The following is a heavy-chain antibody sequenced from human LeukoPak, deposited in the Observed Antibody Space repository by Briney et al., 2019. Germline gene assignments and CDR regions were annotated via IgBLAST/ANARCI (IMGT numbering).Heavy chain of an antibody. J-gene: IGHJ4*02. CDR2: INHSGST. D-gene: IGHD2-15*01. V-gene: IGHV4-39*07. Sequence: SETLSLTCTVSGGSISSGDYYWSWIRQPPGKGLEWTGEINHSGSTNYNPSLKSRVTISVDTSKNQFSLKLSSVTAADTAVYYCAREYCSGGSCFNDYWGQGTLVTVSS. CDR1: GGSISSGDYY. CDR3: AREYCSGGSCFNDY.